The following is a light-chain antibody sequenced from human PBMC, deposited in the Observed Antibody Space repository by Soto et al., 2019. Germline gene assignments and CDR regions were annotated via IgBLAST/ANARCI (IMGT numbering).Light chain of an antibody. CDR2: AAS. V-gene: IGKV1-5*01. J-gene: IGKJ4*01. CDR3: QQADSFPLT. CDR1: HNIYSW. Sequence: DIQMTQSPSTLSPSVGDRVTITCRASHNIYSWLAWYQQNPGKXPXLLIYAASSLESGVPSRFSAGGSGKDFTLPINSLQPEDFATYYCQQADSFPLTFGGGTKG.